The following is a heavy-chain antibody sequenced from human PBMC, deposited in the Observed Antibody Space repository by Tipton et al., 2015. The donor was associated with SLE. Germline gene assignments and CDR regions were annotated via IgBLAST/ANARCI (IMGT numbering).Heavy chain of an antibody. CDR2: VYHSGST. V-gene: IGHV4-39*07. Sequence: TLSLTCTVSGGSIRTSSNFWAWIRQPPGKRPEWIGNVYHSGSTYYNPSLKRRVTILVETSKNQFSLRLLSVTAADTAVYYCARHLCTNGVCPFDYWGQGILVTVSS. D-gene: IGHD2-8*01. CDR3: ARHLCTNGVCPFDY. CDR1: GGSIRTSSNF. J-gene: IGHJ4*02.